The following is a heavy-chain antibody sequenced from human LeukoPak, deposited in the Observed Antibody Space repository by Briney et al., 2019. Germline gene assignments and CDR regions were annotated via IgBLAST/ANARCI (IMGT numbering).Heavy chain of an antibody. J-gene: IGHJ4*02. CDR1: GYTFTGYY. CDR2: INPNSGGT. V-gene: IGHV1-2*02. Sequence: ASVKVSCKASGYTFTGYYMHWVRQAPGQGLEWMGWINPNSGGTNYAQKFQGRVTMTRDTSISTAYMELSRLRSDDTAVYYCARDRGSSSTDLFDYWGQGTLVTVSS. CDR3: ARDRGSSSTDLFDY. D-gene: IGHD6-6*01.